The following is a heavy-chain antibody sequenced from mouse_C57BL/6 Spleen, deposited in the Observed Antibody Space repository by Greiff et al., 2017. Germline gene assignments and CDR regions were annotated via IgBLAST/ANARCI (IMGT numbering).Heavy chain of an antibody. J-gene: IGHJ3*01. CDR2: INPSSGYT. D-gene: IGHD1-1*01. V-gene: IGHV1-4*01. Sequence: VKLMESGAELARPGASVKMSCKASGYTFTSYTMHWVKQRPGQGLEWIGYINPSSGYTKYNQKFKDKDTLTADKSSSTAYMQLSSLTSEDSSVYYCANYYGSSWGFAYWGQETLVTVSA. CDR3: ANYYGSSWGFAY. CDR1: GYTFTSYT.